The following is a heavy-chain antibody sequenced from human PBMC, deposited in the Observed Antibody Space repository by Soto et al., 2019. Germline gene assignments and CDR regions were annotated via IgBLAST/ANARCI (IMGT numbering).Heavy chain of an antibody. CDR3: ARRSAYDV. J-gene: IGHJ3*01. CDR1: GYSFTSYW. CDR2: IDPSDSYS. Sequence: GESLKISCKGSGYSFTSYWINWVRQMPGKGLEWMGRIDPSDSYSNYSPSFRGHVTISIDKSTSTAYLQWSSLKASDTAMYYCARRSAYDVWGQGTMFTVSS. V-gene: IGHV5-10-1*01.